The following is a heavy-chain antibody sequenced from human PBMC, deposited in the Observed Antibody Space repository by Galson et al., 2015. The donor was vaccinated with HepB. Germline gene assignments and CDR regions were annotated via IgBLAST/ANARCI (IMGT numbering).Heavy chain of an antibody. CDR2: IWYDGINK. V-gene: IGHV3-33*01. CDR3: ARDFSGGSNYGMDV. CDR1: GFTFSSYG. Sequence: SLRLSCAAPGFTFSSYGMHWVRQAPGTGLEWVAVIWYDGINKYYADSVKGRFTISRDNSKNTLYLQMNSLRAEDTAVYYCARDFSGGSNYGMDVWGQGTRVTVSS. D-gene: IGHD2-15*01. J-gene: IGHJ6*02.